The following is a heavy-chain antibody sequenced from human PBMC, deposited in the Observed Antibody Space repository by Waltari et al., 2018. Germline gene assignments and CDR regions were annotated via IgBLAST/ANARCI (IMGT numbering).Heavy chain of an antibody. J-gene: IGHJ5*02. Sequence: EVQLVESGGGLIQPGGSLRLSCATSGFTVSSNNMIWVRRAPGKGLEWVSVIYSDGGTYYADSVKGRFTISRDNSKNTVYLQMNSLRAEDTALYYCARDATWGQGTLVTVSS. CDR3: ARDAT. CDR1: GFTVSSNN. V-gene: IGHV3-53*01. CDR2: IYSDGGT.